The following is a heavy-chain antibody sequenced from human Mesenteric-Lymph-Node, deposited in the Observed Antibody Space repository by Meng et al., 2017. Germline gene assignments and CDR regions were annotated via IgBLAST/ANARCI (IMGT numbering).Heavy chain of an antibody. J-gene: IGHJ6*02. D-gene: IGHD6-19*01. CDR1: GFTFSSYS. Sequence: GESLKISCAASGFTFSSYSMNWVRQAPGKGLEWVSSISSSSSYIYYADSVKGRFTISRDNSNNVLYLQMNRLTADDTALYYCAKAVPSTSSAWFPTYYYNYAADVWGQGTTVTVSS. CDR3: AKAVPSTSSAWFPTYYYNYAADV. CDR2: ISSSSSYI. V-gene: IGHV3-21*04.